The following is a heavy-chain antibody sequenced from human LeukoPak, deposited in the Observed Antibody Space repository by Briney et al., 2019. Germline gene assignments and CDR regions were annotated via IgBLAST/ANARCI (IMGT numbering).Heavy chain of an antibody. CDR3: ARKRVGATLVDY. Sequence: ASVKVSCKASGYTFTSYDINWVRQATVQGLEWMGWMNPNSGNTGYAQKFQGRVTMTRNTSISTAYMELSSLRSEDTAVYYCARKRVGATLVDYWGQGTLVTVSS. D-gene: IGHD1-26*01. V-gene: IGHV1-8*01. CDR1: GYTFTSYD. J-gene: IGHJ4*02. CDR2: MNPNSGNT.